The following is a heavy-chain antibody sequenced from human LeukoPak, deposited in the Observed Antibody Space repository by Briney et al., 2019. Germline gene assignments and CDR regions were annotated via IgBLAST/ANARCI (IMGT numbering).Heavy chain of an antibody. Sequence: GGSLRLSCAASGFTFSSYGMHWVRQAPGKGLEWVAFIRYDGSNKYYADSVKGRFTISRDNSKNTLYLQMNSLRAEDTAVYYCAKDHLHDKKSGSPDYWGQGTLVTVSS. CDR1: GFTFSSYG. J-gene: IGHJ4*02. V-gene: IGHV3-30*02. CDR3: AKDHLHDKKSGSPDY. D-gene: IGHD1-26*01. CDR2: IRYDGSNK.